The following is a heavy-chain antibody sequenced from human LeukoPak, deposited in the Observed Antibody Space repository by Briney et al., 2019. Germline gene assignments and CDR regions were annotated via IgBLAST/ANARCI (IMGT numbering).Heavy chain of an antibody. D-gene: IGHD6-19*01. CDR3: AREGYTSGSDAFDI. CDR1: GGSVSSSSYY. V-gene: IGHV4-61*01. Sequence: SETLSLTCTVSGGSVSSSSYYWTWIRHPPGKGLEWIGYISYSGSTSYSPSLKSRVTISVDTSTKQFSLNLSSVTAADTAVYYCAREGYTSGSDAFDIWGQGTMVTVYS. J-gene: IGHJ3*02. CDR2: ISYSGST.